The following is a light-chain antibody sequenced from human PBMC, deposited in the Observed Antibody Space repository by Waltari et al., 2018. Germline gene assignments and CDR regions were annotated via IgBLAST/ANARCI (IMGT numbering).Light chain of an antibody. CDR1: QSISDW. CDR2: DAS. V-gene: IGKV1-5*01. J-gene: IGKJ1*01. CDR3: QQYNSYWT. Sequence: DIQMTQSPSTLSASVGDSVTITCRASQSISDWLAWYQQKPGKAPKVLIYDASTLESGVPSRFSGSGSGTDFSLTISSLQPDDFATYYCQQYNSYWTFGQGTKVEIK.